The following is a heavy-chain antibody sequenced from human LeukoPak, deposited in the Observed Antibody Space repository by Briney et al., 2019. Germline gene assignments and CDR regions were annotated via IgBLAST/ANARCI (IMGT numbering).Heavy chain of an antibody. D-gene: IGHD6-13*01. Sequence: GASVKVSCKAYGYIFTSYYMHWFRQAPGQGLEWLGIINPSGGSTTYVQKFQGRVTMTRDTSTSTVYMELSSLRSEDTAVYYCARDLYSSSRDYWGQGTLVTVSS. CDR1: GYIFTSYY. J-gene: IGHJ4*02. CDR2: INPSGGST. CDR3: ARDLYSSSRDY. V-gene: IGHV1-46*01.